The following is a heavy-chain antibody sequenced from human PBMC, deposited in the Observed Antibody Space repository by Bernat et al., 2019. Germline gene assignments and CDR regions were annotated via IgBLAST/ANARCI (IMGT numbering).Heavy chain of an antibody. V-gene: IGHV3-30-3*01. CDR3: ARDAVNYYGSNVRGYFDY. CDR1: GFTFSSYA. CDR2: ISYDGSNK. Sequence: QVQLVESGGGVVQPGRSLRLSCAASGFTFSSYAMHWVRQAPGKGLEWVAVISYDGSNKYYADAVKGRFTISRDNSKNTLYLQMNSLRAEDTAVYYCARDAVNYYGSNVRGYFDYWGQGTLVTVSS. J-gene: IGHJ4*02. D-gene: IGHD3-10*01.